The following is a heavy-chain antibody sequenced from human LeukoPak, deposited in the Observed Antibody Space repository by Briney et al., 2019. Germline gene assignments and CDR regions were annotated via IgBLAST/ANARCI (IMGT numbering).Heavy chain of an antibody. CDR3: ARSDYYGSGSYSADY. J-gene: IGHJ4*02. CDR2: IYSGGST. CDR1: GFTFSNAW. Sequence: PGGSLRLSCAASGFTFSNAWMSWVRQAPGKGLEWVSVIYSGGSTYYADSVKGRFTISRDNSKNTLYLQMNSLRAEDTAVYYCARSDYYGSGSYSADYWGQGTLVTVSS. D-gene: IGHD3-10*01. V-gene: IGHV3-53*01.